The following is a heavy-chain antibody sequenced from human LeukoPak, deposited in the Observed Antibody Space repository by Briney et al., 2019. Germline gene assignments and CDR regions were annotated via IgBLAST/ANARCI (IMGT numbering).Heavy chain of an antibody. D-gene: IGHD2-15*01. J-gene: IGHJ5*02. Sequence: PGGSLRLSCAASGFTFSSYAMSWIRQPPGKGLEWIGEINHSGSTNYNPSLKSRVTISVDTSKNQFSLKLSSVTAADTAVYYCARGHTLVVAATRWFDPWGQGTLVTVSS. CDR1: GFTFSSYA. CDR3: ARGHTLVVAATRWFDP. V-gene: IGHV4-34*01. CDR2: INHSGST.